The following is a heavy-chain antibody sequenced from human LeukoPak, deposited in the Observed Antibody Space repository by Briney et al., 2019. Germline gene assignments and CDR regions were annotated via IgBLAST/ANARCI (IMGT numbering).Heavy chain of an antibody. J-gene: IGHJ4*02. CDR3: ARDLGNLRDY. CDR1: GITFSRYS. Sequence: GSLRLSCAASGITFSRYSVNWVRQAPGKGLEWVSSISTSSSYIYYADSVKGRFTISRDNAKNTLYLQMNSLRAEDTAVYYCARDLGNLRDYWGQGTLVTVSS. CDR2: ISTSSSYI. V-gene: IGHV3-21*01. D-gene: IGHD2/OR15-2a*01.